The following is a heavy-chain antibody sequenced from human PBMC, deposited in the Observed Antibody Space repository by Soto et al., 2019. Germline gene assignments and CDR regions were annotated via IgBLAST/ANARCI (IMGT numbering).Heavy chain of an antibody. J-gene: IGHJ4*02. Sequence: SGGSLRLSCAASGFTFDDYAVHWVRQAPGKGLEWVSGISWNSGTKDYADSVKGRFTISRDNAKNSLYLQMSGLRPEDTAFYYCVKDVIGYCSAGNCFPDSYFDYWGQGALVTVSS. D-gene: IGHD2-15*01. CDR2: ISWNSGTK. CDR1: GFTFDDYA. CDR3: VKDVIGYCSAGNCFPDSYFDY. V-gene: IGHV3-9*01.